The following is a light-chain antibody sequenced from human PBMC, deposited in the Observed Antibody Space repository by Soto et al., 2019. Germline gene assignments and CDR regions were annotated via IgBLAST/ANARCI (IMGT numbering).Light chain of an antibody. J-gene: IGKJ5*01. CDR2: AAS. Sequence: DIQMTQSPSSLSASVGDRVTITCQASQDISNYLNWYQQKPGTAPKLLIYAASSLQSGVPSRFSGSGSGTDFTLTISSLQPEDFATYYCQQSYSTPITFGQGTRLEIK. V-gene: IGKV1-39*01. CDR3: QQSYSTPIT. CDR1: QDISNY.